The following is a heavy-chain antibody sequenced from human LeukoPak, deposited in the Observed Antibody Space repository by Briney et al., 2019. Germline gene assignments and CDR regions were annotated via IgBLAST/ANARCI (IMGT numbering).Heavy chain of an antibody. D-gene: IGHD2-15*01. CDR1: GGSISSYY. Sequence: SETLSLTCTVSGGSISSYYWSWIRQPPGKGLEWIGYIYYSGSTNYNPSIKSRVTISVDTSKNQFSLKLSSVTAADTAVYYCARGRSGLDYWGQGTLVTVSS. V-gene: IGHV4-59*01. CDR2: IYYSGST. CDR3: ARGRSGLDY. J-gene: IGHJ4*02.